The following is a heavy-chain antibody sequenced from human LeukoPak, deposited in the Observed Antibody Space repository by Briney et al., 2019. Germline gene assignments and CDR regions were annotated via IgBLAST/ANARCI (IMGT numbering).Heavy chain of an antibody. CDR3: TRVGVWFGESRESYLNMDV. CDR1: GFTFGDYA. J-gene: IGHJ6*03. CDR2: IRSKAYGGTT. V-gene: IGHV3-49*04. D-gene: IGHD3-10*01. Sequence: GGSLRLSCTASGFTFGDYAMSWVRQAPGKGLEWVGFIRSKAYGGTTEYAASVKGRFTISRDDSKSIAYLQMNSLKTEDTAVYYCTRVGVWFGESRESYLNMDVWGKGTTVTISS.